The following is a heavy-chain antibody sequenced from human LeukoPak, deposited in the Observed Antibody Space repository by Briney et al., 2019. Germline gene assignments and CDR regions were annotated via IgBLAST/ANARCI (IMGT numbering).Heavy chain of an antibody. Sequence: PSETQSLTCTVYGGSFSDSFWTWIRQPPGKGLEWIGEINRSGSTNFNPSLESRVSISLDTSSNHFSLRLNSVTAADTAVYYCTRGWPVDYWGQGTLVTVSS. CDR3: TRGWPVDY. J-gene: IGHJ4*02. V-gene: IGHV4-34*01. CDR1: GGSFSDSF. CDR2: INRSGST.